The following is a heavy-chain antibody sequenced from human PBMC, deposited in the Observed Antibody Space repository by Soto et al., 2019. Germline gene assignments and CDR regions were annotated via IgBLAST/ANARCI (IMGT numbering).Heavy chain of an antibody. Sequence: QVQLVQSGAEVKKPGSSVKVSCKASGGTFSSYAISWVRQAPGQGLEWMGGIIPIFGTANYAQKFQGRVTITADESTSTAYMELSSLRSEDTAVYYCARIAAAGTERDLTIYYCDYWGQGTLVTVSS. CDR1: GGTFSSYA. D-gene: IGHD6-13*01. J-gene: IGHJ4*02. V-gene: IGHV1-69*01. CDR2: IIPIFGTA. CDR3: ARIAAAGTERDLTIYYCDY.